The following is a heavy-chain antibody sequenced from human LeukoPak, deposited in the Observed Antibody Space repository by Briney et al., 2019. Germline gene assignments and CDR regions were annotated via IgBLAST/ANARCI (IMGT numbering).Heavy chain of an antibody. CDR2: IYYSGST. CDR3: ARESYSGYAFDY. V-gene: IGHV4-59*01. Sequence: SETLSLTCTVSGGSISSYYWSWIRQPPGKGLEWIGYIYYSGSTNYNPSLKSRVTISVDTSKNQFSLKLSSVTAADTAVYYCARESYSGYAFDYWGQGNLVTVSS. J-gene: IGHJ4*02. D-gene: IGHD5-12*01. CDR1: GGSISSYY.